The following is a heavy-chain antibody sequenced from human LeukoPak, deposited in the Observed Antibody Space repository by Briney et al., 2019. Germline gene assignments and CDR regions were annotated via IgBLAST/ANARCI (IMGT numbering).Heavy chain of an antibody. V-gene: IGHV3-7*03. D-gene: IGHD3-22*01. Sequence: GGSLRLSCAASGFIFTDYWMNWVRQAPGRGLEWLASVKGDGSATSYVDSVKGRFTISRDNAKNSLYLQMNSLRAEDTTVYYCAGYFPYYFDYWGQGTLVTVSS. CDR2: VKGDGSAT. J-gene: IGHJ4*02. CDR1: GFIFTDYW. CDR3: AGYFPYYFDY.